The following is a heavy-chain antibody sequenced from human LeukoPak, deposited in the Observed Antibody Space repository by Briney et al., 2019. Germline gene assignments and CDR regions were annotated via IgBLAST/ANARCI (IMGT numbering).Heavy chain of an antibody. V-gene: IGHV3-48*03. J-gene: IGHJ4*02. CDR1: GFTFSNYE. Sequence: PGGSLRLSCAASGFTFSNYEVNWVRQAPGKGLEWVSYISSTSNMIYYADSVRGRFTISRDNAEHSLYLQMNSLRGEDMAVYYCATASGSWYRYYFDNWGQGTLVTVSS. CDR3: ATASGSWYRYYFDN. D-gene: IGHD6-13*01. CDR2: ISSTSNMI.